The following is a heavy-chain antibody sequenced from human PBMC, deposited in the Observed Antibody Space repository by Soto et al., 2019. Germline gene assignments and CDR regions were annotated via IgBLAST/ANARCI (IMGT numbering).Heavy chain of an antibody. J-gene: IGHJ6*02. Sequence: ASVKVSCKASGYTFTSYGISWVRQAPGQGLEWMGWISAYNGNTNYAQKLQGRVTMTTDTSTSTAYMELSSVTAADTAVYYCARDPVIVVVPAAMPGLGMDVWGQGTTVTV. CDR3: ARDPVIVVVPAAMPGLGMDV. D-gene: IGHD2-2*01. CDR2: ISAYNGNT. V-gene: IGHV1-18*01. CDR1: GYTFTSYG.